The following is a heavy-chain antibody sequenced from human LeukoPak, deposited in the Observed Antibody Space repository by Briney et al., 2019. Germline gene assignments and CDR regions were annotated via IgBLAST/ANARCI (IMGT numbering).Heavy chain of an antibody. CDR2: IYYSGST. J-gene: IGHJ6*03. CDR1: GGSISSYY. Sequence: SETLSLTCTASGGSISSYYWSWIRQPPGRGLEWIGYIYYSGSTNYNPSLKSRVTISVDTSKNQFSLKLSSVTAADTAVYYCARRIVGATKPDYYYYYMDVWGKGTTVTVSS. CDR3: ARRIVGATKPDYYYYYMDV. D-gene: IGHD1-26*01. V-gene: IGHV4-59*08.